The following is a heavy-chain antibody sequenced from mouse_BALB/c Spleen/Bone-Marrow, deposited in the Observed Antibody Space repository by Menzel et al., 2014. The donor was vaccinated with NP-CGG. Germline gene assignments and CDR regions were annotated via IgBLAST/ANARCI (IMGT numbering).Heavy chain of an antibody. CDR2: IYPGDGDT. V-gene: IGHV1-87*01. Sequence: QVHVKQSGAELARPGASVKLSCKASGYTFTSYWMQWVKQRPGQGLEWIGAIYPGDGDTRYTQKFKGKATLTADKSSSTAYMQLSSLASEDSAVYYCAVYYYGISSFVYWGQGTLVTVSA. J-gene: IGHJ3*01. CDR3: AVYYYGISSFVY. CDR1: GYTFTSYW. D-gene: IGHD1-1*01.